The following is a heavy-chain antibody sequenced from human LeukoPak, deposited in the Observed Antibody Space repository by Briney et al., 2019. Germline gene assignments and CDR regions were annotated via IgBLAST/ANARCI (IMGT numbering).Heavy chain of an antibody. V-gene: IGHV4-59*01. CDR2: IYYSGST. D-gene: IGHD3-10*01. J-gene: IGHJ3*02. Sequence: SETLSLTCTVSGGSISSYYWSWIRQPPGKGLEWIGYIYYSGSTNYNPSLKSRVTISVDTSKNQFSLKLSSVTAADTAVYYCARVPRQFGLDAFDIWGQGTMVTVSS. CDR3: ARVPRQFGLDAFDI. CDR1: GGSISSYY.